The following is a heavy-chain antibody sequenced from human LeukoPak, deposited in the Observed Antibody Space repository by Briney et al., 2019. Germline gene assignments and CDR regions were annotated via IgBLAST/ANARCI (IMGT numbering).Heavy chain of an antibody. V-gene: IGHV4-30-4*08. CDR2: IYYSGST. D-gene: IGHD3-10*01. J-gene: IGHJ4*02. CDR1: GGSISSGDYY. CDR3: ARASVNYYGSGSAFDY. Sequence: SQTLSLTCTVSGGSISSGDYYWSWIRQPPGKGLEWIGYIYYSGSTYYNPSLKSRVTISVDTSKNQFSLKLSSVTAADTAVYYCARASVNYYGSGSAFDYWGQGTLVTVSS.